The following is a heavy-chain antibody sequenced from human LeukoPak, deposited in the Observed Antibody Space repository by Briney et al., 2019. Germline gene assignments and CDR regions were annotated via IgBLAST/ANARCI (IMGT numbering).Heavy chain of an antibody. Sequence: ASVKVSCKASGYTFTGYYMHWVRQAPGQGLEWMGWINPNSGGTNYAQKFQGRVTMTRDTSISTAYMELSRLRSDDTAVYYCARDLGVTVVTPYNWFDPWGQGTLVTVSS. J-gene: IGHJ5*02. D-gene: IGHD4-23*01. CDR3: ARDLGVTVVTPYNWFDP. V-gene: IGHV1-2*02. CDR2: INPNSGGT. CDR1: GYTFTGYY.